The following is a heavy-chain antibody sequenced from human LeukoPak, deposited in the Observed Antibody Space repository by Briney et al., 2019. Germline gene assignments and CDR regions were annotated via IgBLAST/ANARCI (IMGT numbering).Heavy chain of an antibody. CDR2: IYHSGST. V-gene: IGHV4-4*02. J-gene: IGHJ6*03. CDR1: GGSISSSNW. CDR3: ARVSCSSTSCYTWTDYYYYMDV. Sequence: KSSGTLSLTCAVSGGSISSSNWWSWVRQPPGKGLEWIGEIYHSGSTNYNPSLKSRVTISVDKSKNQFSLKLSSVTAADTAVYYCARVSCSSTSCYTWTDYYYYMDVWGKGTTVTVSS. D-gene: IGHD2-2*02.